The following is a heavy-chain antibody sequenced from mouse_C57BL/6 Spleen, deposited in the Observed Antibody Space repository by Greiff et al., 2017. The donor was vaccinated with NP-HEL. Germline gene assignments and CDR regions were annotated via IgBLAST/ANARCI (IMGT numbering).Heavy chain of an antibody. CDR1: GYAFSSSW. J-gene: IGHJ4*01. V-gene: IGHV1-82*01. Sequence: FQLQQSGPELVKPGASVKISCKASGYAFSSSWMNWVKQRPGKGLEWIGRIYPGDGDTTYNGKFKGKATLTADKSSSTAYMQLSSLTSEDSAVYFCARDGKYYYAMDYWGQGTSVTVSS. CDR3: ARDGKYYYAMDY. D-gene: IGHD2-1*01. CDR2: IYPGDGDT.